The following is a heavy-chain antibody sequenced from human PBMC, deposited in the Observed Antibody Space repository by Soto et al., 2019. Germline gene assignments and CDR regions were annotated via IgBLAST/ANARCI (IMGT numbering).Heavy chain of an antibody. CDR2: INHSGST. V-gene: IGHV4-34*01. CDR3: ARPKPKGMDV. J-gene: IGHJ6*02. CDR1: GGSFSGYY. Sequence: SETLSLTCAVYGGSFSGYYWSWIRQPPGKGLEWIGEINHSGSTNYNPSLKSRVTISVDTSKNQFSLKLSSVTAADTAVYYCARPKPKGMDVWGQGTTVTVSS.